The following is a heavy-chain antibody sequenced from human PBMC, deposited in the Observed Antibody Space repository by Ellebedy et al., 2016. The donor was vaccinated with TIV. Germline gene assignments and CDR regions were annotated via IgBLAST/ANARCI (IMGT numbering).Heavy chain of an antibody. J-gene: IGHJ4*02. CDR1: GFTFSHYA. D-gene: IGHD5-18*01. CDR3: VKDHGYIIRDFDC. CDR2: ISNNGDNT. Sequence: PGGSLRLSCSASGFTFSHYAMHWVRQAPGKGLEYVSAISNNGDNTYYADSVKGRFTISRDNSKNTLYLQMSSLRPEDTAMYYFVKDHGYIIRDFDCWGQGTLVTVSS. V-gene: IGHV3-64D*06.